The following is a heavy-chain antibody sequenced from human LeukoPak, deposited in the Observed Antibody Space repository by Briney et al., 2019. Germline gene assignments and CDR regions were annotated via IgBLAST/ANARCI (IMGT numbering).Heavy chain of an antibody. CDR2: IIPILGIA. Sequence: GASVKVSXKASGGTFSSYTISWVRQAPGQGLEWMRRIIPILGIANYAQKFQGRVTITADKSTSTAYMELSSLRSEDTAVYYCARAVAGTGYFDYWGQGTLVTVSS. V-gene: IGHV1-69*02. J-gene: IGHJ4*02. CDR3: ARAVAGTGYFDY. CDR1: GGTFSSYT. D-gene: IGHD6-19*01.